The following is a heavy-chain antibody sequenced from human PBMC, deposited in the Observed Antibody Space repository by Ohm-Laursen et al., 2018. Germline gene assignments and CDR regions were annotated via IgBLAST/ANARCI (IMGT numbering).Heavy chain of an antibody. CDR3: ALPTSIAAAGSGLEDY. CDR1: GFTFSSYG. J-gene: IGHJ4*02. Sequence: SLRLSCSASGFTFSSYGMHWVRQAPGKGLEWVSYISGSGGNTDYADSVKGRFTISRDNSKNTLFLQMNSLRAEDTAVYYCALPTSIAAAGSGLEDYWGQGTLVTVSS. D-gene: IGHD6-13*01. V-gene: IGHV3-23*01. CDR2: ISGSGGNT.